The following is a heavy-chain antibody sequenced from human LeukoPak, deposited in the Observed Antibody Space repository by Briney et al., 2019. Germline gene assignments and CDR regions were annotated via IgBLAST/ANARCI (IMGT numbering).Heavy chain of an antibody. J-gene: IGHJ3*02. Sequence: ASVKVSCKASGYTFTGYYMHWVRQAPGQGLEWMGWSNPNSGGTNYAQKFQGWVTMPRDTSISKAYMELSRLRSDDTAVYYCARDRRYCSGGSCYSDAFDIWGQGTMVTVSS. CDR3: ARDRRYCSGGSCYSDAFDI. CDR2: SNPNSGGT. V-gene: IGHV1-2*04. CDR1: GYTFTGYY. D-gene: IGHD2-15*01.